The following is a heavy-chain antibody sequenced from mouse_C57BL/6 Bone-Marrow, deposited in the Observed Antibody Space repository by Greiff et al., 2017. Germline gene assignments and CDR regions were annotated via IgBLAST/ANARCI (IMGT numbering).Heavy chain of an antibody. J-gene: IGHJ2*01. D-gene: IGHD1-1*01. CDR1: GYTFTSYW. Sequence: VQLQQSGAELVKPGASVKLSCKASGYTFTSYWMQWVKQRPGQGLEWIGEIDPSDSYTNYNQKFKGKATLTVDTSSSTAYMQLSSLTSEDSAVYYCARYYGSRVEFDYWGQGTTLTVSS. V-gene: IGHV1-50*01. CDR2: IDPSDSYT. CDR3: ARYYGSRVEFDY.